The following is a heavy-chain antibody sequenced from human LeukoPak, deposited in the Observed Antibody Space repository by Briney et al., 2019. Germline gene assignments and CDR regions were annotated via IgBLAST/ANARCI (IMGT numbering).Heavy chain of an antibody. J-gene: IGHJ5*02. D-gene: IGHD2-15*01. CDR3: ARVVLGYCSGGSCFGRWFDP. CDR1: GGSISSGGYY. Sequence: SETLSLTCTVSGGSISSGGYYWSWIRLHPGKGLEWIGYIYYSGSTYYNPSLKSRVTISVDTSKNQFSLKLSSVTAADTAVYYCARVVLGYCSGGSCFGRWFDPWGQGTLVTVSS. CDR2: IYYSGST. V-gene: IGHV4-31*03.